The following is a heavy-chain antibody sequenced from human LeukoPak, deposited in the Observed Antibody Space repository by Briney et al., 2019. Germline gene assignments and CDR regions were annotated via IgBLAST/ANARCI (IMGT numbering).Heavy chain of an antibody. CDR1: GYSFTSYW. J-gene: IGHJ5*02. V-gene: IGHV5-51*01. CDR2: IYPGDSDT. CDR3: ARHFQQQLSEDWFDP. Sequence: GESLKISCKGSGYSFTSYWIGWVRQMPGKGVEWMGIIYPGDSDTRYSPSFQGQVTISADKSISTAYLQWSSLKASDTAMYYCARHFQQQLSEDWFDPWGQGTLVTVSS. D-gene: IGHD6-13*01.